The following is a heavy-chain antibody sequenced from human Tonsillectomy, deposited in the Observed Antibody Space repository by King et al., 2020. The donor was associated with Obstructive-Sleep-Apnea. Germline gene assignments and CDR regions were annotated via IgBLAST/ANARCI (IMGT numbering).Heavy chain of an antibody. D-gene: IGHD6-13*01. J-gene: IGHJ4*02. CDR3: AKGGLYIAAAGPYYFDY. V-gene: IGHV3-7*01. Sequence: VQLVESGGGLVQPGGSLRLSCAASGFTFSSYCMSWVRQAPGKGLEWVANIKQDGSDKYYVDSMKGRFTISRDNAKNSLYLQMNSLRAEDTALYYCAKGGLYIAAAGPYYFDYWGQGTLVTVSS. CDR2: IKQDGSDK. CDR1: GFTFSSYC.